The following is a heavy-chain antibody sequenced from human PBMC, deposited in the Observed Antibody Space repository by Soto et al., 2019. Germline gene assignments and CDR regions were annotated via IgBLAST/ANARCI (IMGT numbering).Heavy chain of an antibody. CDR3: ARRWSGSYDY. J-gene: IGHJ4*02. V-gene: IGHV4-39*01. D-gene: IGHD1-26*01. CDR1: GGSIISSSYY. CDR2: IYYSGST. Sequence: SETLSLTCTVSGGSIISSSYYFCWIRQPPGKGLEWIGSIYYSGSTYYNPSLKSRVTISVDTSKNQFSLKLSSVTAADTAVYYCARRWSGSYDYWGQGTLVTVSS.